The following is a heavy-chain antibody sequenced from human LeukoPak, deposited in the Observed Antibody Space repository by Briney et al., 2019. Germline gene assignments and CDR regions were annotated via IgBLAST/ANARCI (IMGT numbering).Heavy chain of an antibody. V-gene: IGHV4-4*02. CDR1: DGSISSSNW. CDR3: ARRPFVVVPAVTRARDYYYGMDV. CDR2: IYHSGST. D-gene: IGHD2-2*01. Sequence: PSETLSLTCAVSDGSISSSNWWNWVRQPPGKGLEWIGEIYHSGSTNYNPSLKSRVTISVDKSKNQFSLKLSSVTAADTAVYYCARRPFVVVPAVTRARDYYYGMDVWGQGTTVTVSS. J-gene: IGHJ6*02.